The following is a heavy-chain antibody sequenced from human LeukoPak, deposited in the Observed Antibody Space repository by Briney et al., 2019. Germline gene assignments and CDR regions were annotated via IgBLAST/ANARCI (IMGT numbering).Heavy chain of an antibody. D-gene: IGHD5-18*01. CDR3: ARARDTAMAYYMDV. CDR2: INHSGST. J-gene: IGHJ6*03. CDR1: GGSFSGYY. Sequence: SETLSLTCAVYGGSFSGYYWSWIRQPPGKGLEWIGEINHSGSTNYNPSLKSRVTISVDTSKNQFSLKLSPVTAADTAVYYCARARDTAMAYYMDVWGKGTTVTVSS. V-gene: IGHV4-34*01.